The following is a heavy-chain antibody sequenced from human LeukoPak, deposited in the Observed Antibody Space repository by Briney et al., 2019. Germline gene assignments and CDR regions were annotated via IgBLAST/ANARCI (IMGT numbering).Heavy chain of an antibody. Sequence: SETLSLTCTVSGGXISSYYCSWIRQPPGKGLEWIGYIYYSGSTNYNPSLKSRVTISVDTSKNQFSLKLSSVTAADTAVYYCARVYGGNFDYWGQGTLVTVSS. CDR3: ARVYGGNFDY. CDR1: GGXISSYY. J-gene: IGHJ4*02. V-gene: IGHV4-59*01. CDR2: IYYSGST. D-gene: IGHD4-23*01.